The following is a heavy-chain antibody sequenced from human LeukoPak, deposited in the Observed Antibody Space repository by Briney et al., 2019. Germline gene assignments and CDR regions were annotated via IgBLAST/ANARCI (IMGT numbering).Heavy chain of an antibody. CDR3: ACQSKPIDY. J-gene: IGHJ4*02. D-gene: IGHD2-21*01. CDR2: INHSGST. Sequence: SETLSLTCAVYGGSYSGYYWSWIRQHPGKGQGLIGEINHSGSTNYNPSLKSRGSISVDASKNQIPLTLRPVTAADTAVYYWACQSKPIDYWGQGTLETVSS. CDR1: GGSYSGYY. V-gene: IGHV4-34*01.